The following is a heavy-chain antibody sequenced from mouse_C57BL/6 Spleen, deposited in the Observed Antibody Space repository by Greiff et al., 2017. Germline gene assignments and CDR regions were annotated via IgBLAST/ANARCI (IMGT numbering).Heavy chain of an antibody. V-gene: IGHV3-6*01. CDR3: ASPWFAY. CDR2: ISYDGSN. CDR1: GYSITSGYY. Sequence: DVHLVESGPGLVKPSQSLSLTCSVTGYSITSGYYWNWIRQFPGNKLEWLGYISYDGSNKYHPSLKNRISITRATSKNQFFLKLNSVTTEDTATYYCASPWFAYWCQGTLVTVSA. J-gene: IGHJ3*01.